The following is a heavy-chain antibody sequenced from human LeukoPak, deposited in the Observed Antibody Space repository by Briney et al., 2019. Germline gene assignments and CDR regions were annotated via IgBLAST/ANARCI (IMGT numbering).Heavy chain of an antibody. V-gene: IGHV3-23*01. CDR2: LARTGEYI. J-gene: IGHJ6*01. Sequence: PGGFLRISCSASGFTYTDYSMRLVRLVPRKGLESVSGLARTGEYIYSADSVKGCFTISRDNSKDMVFLQRNSLRAEDTAIYYCVKDRPCGTCMPMDACVQGTTV. CDR3: VKDRPCGTCMPMDA. CDR1: GFTYTDYS. D-gene: IGHD2-2*01.